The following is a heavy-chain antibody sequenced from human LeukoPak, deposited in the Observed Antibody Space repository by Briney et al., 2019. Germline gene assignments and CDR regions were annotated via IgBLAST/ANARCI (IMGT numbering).Heavy chain of an antibody. D-gene: IGHD6-13*01. CDR1: GYTFTSYD. CDR3: ARDQDSSSWTYYYYYYMDV. V-gene: IGHV1-8*01. J-gene: IGHJ6*03. CDR2: MNPNSGNT. Sequence: ASVKVSCKASGYTFTSYDINWVRQATGQGLEWMGWMNPNSGNTGYAQKFQGRVTMTRNTSISTAYMEPSSLRSEDTAVYYCARDQDSSSWTYYYYYYMDVWGKGTTVTVSS.